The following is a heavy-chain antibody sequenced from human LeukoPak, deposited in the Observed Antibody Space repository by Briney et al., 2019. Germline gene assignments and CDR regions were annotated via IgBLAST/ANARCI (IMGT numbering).Heavy chain of an antibody. V-gene: IGHV3-30*18. CDR2: ISFDGSNK. J-gene: IGHJ4*02. D-gene: IGHD2-2*01. CDR1: GFTLSTYG. CDR3: AKWGVSVAMQEGDFHY. Sequence: PGGSLRLSCAAFGFTLSTYGMHWVRQAPGKGLEGVAVISFDGSNKHLTDSVKGRFTISRDNSESMLYLQMSSLRAEDTAMYYCAKWGVSVAMQEGDFHYWGQGTLVTVSS.